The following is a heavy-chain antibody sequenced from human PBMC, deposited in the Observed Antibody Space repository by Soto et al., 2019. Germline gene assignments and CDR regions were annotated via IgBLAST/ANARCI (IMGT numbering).Heavy chain of an antibody. CDR2: IIPIYGTP. V-gene: IGHV1-69*01. CDR1: GGTFNSYA. CDR3: ARARRISYYDFWSGHNDPSDI. D-gene: IGHD3-3*01. Sequence: QVQLVQSGAEVKKPGSSVKVSCKASGGTFNSYAINWVRQAPGQGLEWMGVIIPIYGTPNYAQKFQDRVIITADESTNTAHMELRSLRSEDTAFYYCARARRISYYDFWSGHNDPSDIWGQGTMVTVSS. J-gene: IGHJ3*02.